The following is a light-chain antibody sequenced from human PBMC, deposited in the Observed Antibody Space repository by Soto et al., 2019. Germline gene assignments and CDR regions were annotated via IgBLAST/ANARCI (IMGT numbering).Light chain of an antibody. V-gene: IGKV3-20*01. CDR3: EQYCSCPWR. Sequence: EIVLTQSPGTLSLSPGERATLSCRASQSVSSNYLAWYQQKTGQTPRLLIYIASSRAPSIPDRFSGSGSGTHFTLNISRVEPDDCAVYYCEQYCSCPWRFGQGTKVEIK. J-gene: IGKJ1*01. CDR1: QSVSSNY. CDR2: IAS.